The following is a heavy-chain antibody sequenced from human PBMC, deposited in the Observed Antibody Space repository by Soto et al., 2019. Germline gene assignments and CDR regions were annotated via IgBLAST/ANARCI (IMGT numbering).Heavy chain of an antibody. V-gene: IGHV5-51*01. CDR1: GYRFGSAW. D-gene: IGHD3-3*02. Sequence: GESLKISCKGVGYRFGSAWIGWVRQMPGKGLEWMGIIKPGTSDIRYSPSCRGHVTISADEAVSTAYLQWSSLKASDTAMYYCARQLSHICDSWGQGTLVTVSS. J-gene: IGHJ4*02. CDR2: IKPGTSDI. CDR3: ARQLSHICDS.